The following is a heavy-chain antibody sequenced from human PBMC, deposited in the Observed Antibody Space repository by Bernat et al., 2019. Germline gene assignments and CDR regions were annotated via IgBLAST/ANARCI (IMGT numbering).Heavy chain of an antibody. J-gene: IGHJ2*01. Sequence: QVQLQQWGPGLVKPSETLSLTCTVSGGSISSYYWSWIRQPPGKGLEWIGYIYYSGSTNYNPSLKSRVTISVDTSKNQFALKLTSVTAADTAVYYCASVFGGNSAYWYFDLWGRGTLVTVSS. CDR3: ASVFGGNSAYWYFDL. CDR1: GGSISSYY. D-gene: IGHD4-23*01. CDR2: IYYSGST. V-gene: IGHV4-59*01.